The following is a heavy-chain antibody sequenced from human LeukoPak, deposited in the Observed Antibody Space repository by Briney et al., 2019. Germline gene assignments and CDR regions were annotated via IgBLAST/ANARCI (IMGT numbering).Heavy chain of an antibody. V-gene: IGHV3-53*01. CDR2: IDSGDST. Sequence: GGSLRLSCAASGFTVSNNYMSWVRQAPGKGLEWVSVIDSGDSTYYADSVKGRFTISRDNSKNSLYLQMNSLRAEDTAVYYCARADWDTAMIDYWGQGTLVTVSS. CDR1: GFTVSNNY. CDR3: ARADWDTAMIDY. D-gene: IGHD5-18*01. J-gene: IGHJ4*02.